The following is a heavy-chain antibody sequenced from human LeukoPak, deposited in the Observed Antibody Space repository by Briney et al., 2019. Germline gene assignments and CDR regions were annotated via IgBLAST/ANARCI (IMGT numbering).Heavy chain of an antibody. D-gene: IGHD6-19*01. Sequence: GGSLRLSCAASGFTFSSYWMHWVRPAPGKGLVWVSRINSDGSSTSYADSVKGRFTISRDNAKNTLYLQMNSLRAEDTAVYYCARYSSGFVAFDYWGQGTLVTVSS. J-gene: IGHJ4*02. V-gene: IGHV3-74*01. CDR1: GFTFSSYW. CDR2: INSDGSST. CDR3: ARYSSGFVAFDY.